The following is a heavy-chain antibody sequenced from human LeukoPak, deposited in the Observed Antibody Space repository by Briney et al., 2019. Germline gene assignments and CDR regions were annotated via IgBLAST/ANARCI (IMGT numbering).Heavy chain of an antibody. V-gene: IGHV5-51*01. CDR3: ARTEGTPYQLDY. CDR2: ISPADSDT. Sequence: GESLKISCEGSGYIFNTYWIGWVRQMPGKGLEWIGSISPADSDTTYIPSFQGQVTISADDSISTAYLQWSSLRASDTAMYYCARTEGTPYQLDYWGQGTLVTVSS. D-gene: IGHD2-2*01. J-gene: IGHJ4*02. CDR1: GYIFNTYW.